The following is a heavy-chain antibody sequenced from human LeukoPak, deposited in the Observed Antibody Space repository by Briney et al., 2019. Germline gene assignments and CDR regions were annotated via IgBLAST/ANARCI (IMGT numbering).Heavy chain of an antibody. V-gene: IGHV1-69*05. J-gene: IGHJ4*02. CDR2: IIPIFGTA. D-gene: IGHD6-19*01. CDR3: ATTPRGPYSSDFADYFDY. Sequence: SVKVSCKASGGTFISYAISWVRQAPGQGLEWMGRIIPIFGTANYAQKFQGRVTITTDESTSTAYMELSSLRSEDTAVYYCATTPRGPYSSDFADYFDYWGQGTLVTVSS. CDR1: GGTFISYA.